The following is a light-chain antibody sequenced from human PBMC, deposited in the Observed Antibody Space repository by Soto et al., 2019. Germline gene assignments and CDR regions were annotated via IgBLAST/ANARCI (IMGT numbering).Light chain of an antibody. J-gene: IGLJ3*02. V-gene: IGLV2-14*01. CDR1: SSDVGGYNY. CDR3: SSYTSSSTWV. Sequence: QSVLTQPASVSGSPGQSIAISCTGTSSDVGGYNYVSWSQHHPGKAPKLMIYEVSNRPSGVSDRFSGSKSGNTASLIISGLQAEDEADYYCSSYTSSSTWVFGGGTKLTVL. CDR2: EVS.